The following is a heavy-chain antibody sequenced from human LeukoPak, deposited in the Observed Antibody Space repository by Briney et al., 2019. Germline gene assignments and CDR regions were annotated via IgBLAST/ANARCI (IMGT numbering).Heavy chain of an antibody. Sequence: GASVKVSCKASGYSFIDYYMHWVRQAPGQGFEWMGWINPNSGGTNYAQKFQGRVTMTRDTSVSTAYMELSSLRFDDTAVYYCARDGGFDYWGQGTLVTVSS. CDR3: ARDGGFDY. CDR2: INPNSGGT. CDR1: GYSFIDYY. V-gene: IGHV1-2*02. J-gene: IGHJ4*02. D-gene: IGHD3-16*01.